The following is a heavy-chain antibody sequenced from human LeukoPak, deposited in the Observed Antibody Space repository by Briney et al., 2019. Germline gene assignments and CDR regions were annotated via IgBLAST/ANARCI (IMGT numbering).Heavy chain of an antibody. J-gene: IGHJ5*02. CDR2: INPKSGGT. V-gene: IGHV1-2*02. CDR3: ARADFLYTGLAVATATRYTRMVTWFDP. CDR1: GYSFSGYY. D-gene: IGHD2-2*02. Sequence: ASVKVSCKASGYSFSGYYIHWVRQAPGQGLEWMGWINPKSGGTQFKENFQGRVTMTRDSSISTAYLELSGLRSDDTAIYYCARADFLYTGLAVATATRYTRMVTWFDPWGQGTLVAVSS.